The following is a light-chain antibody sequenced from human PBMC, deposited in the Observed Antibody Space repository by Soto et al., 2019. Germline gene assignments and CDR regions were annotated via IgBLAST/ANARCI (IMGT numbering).Light chain of an antibody. CDR3: LQYTSWPPSIT. CDR2: GAS. V-gene: IGKV3-15*01. Sequence: ERVMTQSPATLSVSPGERATLSCRASESVRTNLAWYQQRPGQSPRLLIYGASTRASGVPARFSGSGSGTEFTLTISSLQSEDFAVYYCLQYTSWPPSITFGQGTRLEIK. CDR1: ESVRTN. J-gene: IGKJ5*01.